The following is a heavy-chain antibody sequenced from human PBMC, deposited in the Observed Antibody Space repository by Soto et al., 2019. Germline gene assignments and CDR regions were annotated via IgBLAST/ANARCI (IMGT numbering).Heavy chain of an antibody. Sequence: PSETLSLTCAVSGGSISNYYWSWIRQPPGKGLQWIGYIFSSGSTNYNPSLKSRVTISVDTSKNQFSLNLSSVTAADTAVYYCARQRRDFDYWGQGSLVTVSS. J-gene: IGHJ4*02. CDR2: IFSSGST. CDR3: ARQRRDFDY. CDR1: GGSISNYY. V-gene: IGHV4-59*08.